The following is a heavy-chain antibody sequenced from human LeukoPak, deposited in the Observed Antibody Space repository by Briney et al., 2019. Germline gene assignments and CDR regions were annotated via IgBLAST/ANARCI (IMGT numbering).Heavy chain of an antibody. D-gene: IGHD3-3*01. CDR2: INTNTGNP. CDR3: ARDLSPFDFWSGLQYFQH. J-gene: IGHJ1*01. Sequence: ASVKVSCKASGYTFTSYAMNWVRQAPGQGLEWMGWINTNTGNPTYAQGFTGRFVFSLDTSVSTAYLQISSLKAEDTAVYYCARDLSPFDFWSGLQYFQHWGQGTLVTVSS. V-gene: IGHV7-4-1*02. CDR1: GYTFTSYA.